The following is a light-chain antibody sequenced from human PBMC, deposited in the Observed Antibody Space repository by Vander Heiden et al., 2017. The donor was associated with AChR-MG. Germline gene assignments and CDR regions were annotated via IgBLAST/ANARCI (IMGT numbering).Light chain of an antibody. V-gene: IGKV1-39*01. CDR1: QSISSY. CDR3: QQCDSTLYT. J-gene: IGKJ2*01. CDR2: AAS. Sequence: DIQMTQSPSSLSASVGDRVTITCRASQSISSYLNWYQQKPGKAPKLLIYAASSLQSGVPSRFSGSGSGTDFTLTISSLQPEDFATYYCQQCDSTLYTFGQGTKLEIK.